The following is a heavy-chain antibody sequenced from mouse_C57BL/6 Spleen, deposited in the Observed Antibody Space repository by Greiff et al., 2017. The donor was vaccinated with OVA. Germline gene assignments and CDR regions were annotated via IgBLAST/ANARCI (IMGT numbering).Heavy chain of an antibody. D-gene: IGHD1-1*02. CDR1: GFTFSSYA. CDR3: ARGGSYFDY. CDR2: ISDGGSYT. Sequence: EVNLVESGGGLVKPGGSLKLSCAASGFTFSSYAMSWVRQTPEKRLEWVATISDGGSYTYYPDNVKGRFTISRDNAKNNLYLQMSHLKSEDTAMYYCARGGSYFDYWGQGTTLTVSS. J-gene: IGHJ2*01. V-gene: IGHV5-4*03.